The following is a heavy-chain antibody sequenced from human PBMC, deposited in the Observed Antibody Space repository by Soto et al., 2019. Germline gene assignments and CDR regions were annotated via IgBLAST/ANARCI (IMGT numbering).Heavy chain of an antibody. CDR3: ARGGELDIYFDY. CDR2: IYYSGST. D-gene: IGHD1-26*01. Sequence: SETLSLTCTVSGGSISSGDYYWSWIRQPPGKGLEWIGYIYYSGSTYYNPSLKSRVTISVDTSKNQFSLKLSSVTAADTAVYYCARGGELDIYFDYWGQGTLVTVSS. V-gene: IGHV4-30-4*01. CDR1: GGSISSGDYY. J-gene: IGHJ4*02.